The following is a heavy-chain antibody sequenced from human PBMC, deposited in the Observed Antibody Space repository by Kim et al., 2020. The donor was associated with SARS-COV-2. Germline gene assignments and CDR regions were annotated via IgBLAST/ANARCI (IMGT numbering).Heavy chain of an antibody. J-gene: IGHJ4*02. CDR3: ARGRLAPDF. D-gene: IGHD6-19*01. V-gene: IGHV3-23*01. Sequence: GSTNYADSMKGRFTISRDNSKNTLYLQMNSRRAEDTAVYYCARGRLAPDFWGQGTLVTVSS. CDR2: GST.